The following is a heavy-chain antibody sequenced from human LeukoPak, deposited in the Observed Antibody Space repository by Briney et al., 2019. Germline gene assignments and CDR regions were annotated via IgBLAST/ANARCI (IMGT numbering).Heavy chain of an antibody. CDR2: ISSSGGTT. CDR1: GGSFSDYY. D-gene: IGHD6-19*01. J-gene: IGHJ4*02. CDR3: ARVPRSGGSIDY. Sequence: LSLTCAVYGGSFSDYYMTWIRQAPGKGLEWVSYISSSGGTTHYADSVKGRFTISRNNAKNSLFVQMSNLRAEDTAVYYCARVPRSGGSIDYWGQGTLVTVSS. V-gene: IGHV3-11*01.